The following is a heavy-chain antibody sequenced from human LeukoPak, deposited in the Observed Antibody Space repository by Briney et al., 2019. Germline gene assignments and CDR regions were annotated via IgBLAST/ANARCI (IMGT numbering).Heavy chain of an antibody. CDR2: ISSSSSTI. CDR1: AFTFSSYR. V-gene: IGHV3-48*01. CDR3: ARDHLYAFDI. J-gene: IGHJ3*02. Sequence: GGSLRLSCAASAFTFSSYRMNWVRQAPGKGLEWVSYISSSSSTIYYADSVKGRFTISRDNAKNSLYLQMNSLRAEDTAVYYCARDHLYAFDIWGQGTMVTASS.